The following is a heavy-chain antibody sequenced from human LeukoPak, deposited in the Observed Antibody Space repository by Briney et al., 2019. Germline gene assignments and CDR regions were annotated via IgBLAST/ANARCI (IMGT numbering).Heavy chain of an antibody. CDR2: IRSTANGYAT. CDR1: GFTFSGSA. V-gene: IGHV3-73*01. J-gene: IGHJ4*02. Sequence: GGSLRLSCAASGFTFSGSALHWVRQASGKGLEWVGRIRSTANGYATAYAASVKGRFTISRDDSKNTAYLQMDSLKTEDTAVYYCARHGSGSYYQGIDYWGQGTLVTVSS. D-gene: IGHD3-10*01. CDR3: ARHGSGSYYQGIDY.